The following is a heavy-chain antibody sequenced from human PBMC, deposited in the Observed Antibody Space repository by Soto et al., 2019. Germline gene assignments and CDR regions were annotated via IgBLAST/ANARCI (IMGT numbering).Heavy chain of an antibody. Sequence: SETLSLTCTVSGGSISTYYWSWVRQPPGKGLEWIGYIYYSGTATYNPSLRSRVTISVDTSKNQFSLKLSSVTAADTAVYYCARAFITSGYSYDAFDIWGQGTMVTVS. D-gene: IGHD3-16*01. J-gene: IGHJ3*02. CDR2: IYYSGTA. V-gene: IGHV4-59*01. CDR1: GGSISTYY. CDR3: ARAFITSGYSYDAFDI.